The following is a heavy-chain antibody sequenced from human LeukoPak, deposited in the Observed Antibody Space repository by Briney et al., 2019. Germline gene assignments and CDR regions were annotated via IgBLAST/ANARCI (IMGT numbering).Heavy chain of an antibody. CDR2: IYTSGRT. CDR3: ARGLTYYYGSGSNNWFDP. Sequence: SETLSLTCTVSGGSITSGSYYWSWIRQPPGKGLELIGRIYTSGRTNYNPSLKSRVTISLDTSKNQFSLKLSSVTAADTAVYYCARGLTYYYGSGSNNWFDPWGQGTLATVPS. J-gene: IGHJ5*02. V-gene: IGHV4-61*02. CDR1: GGSITSGSYY. D-gene: IGHD3-10*01.